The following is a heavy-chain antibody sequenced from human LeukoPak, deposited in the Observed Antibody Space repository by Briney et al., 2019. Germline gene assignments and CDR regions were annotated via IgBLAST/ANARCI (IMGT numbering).Heavy chain of an antibody. CDR3: ARGLYDFWSGYLDY. Sequence: PSETLSLTCTVSGVSISSYYWSWIRQPPGKGLEWIGYIYYSGSTNYNPSLKSRVTISVDTSKNQFSLKLSSVTAADTAVYYCARGLYDFWSGYLDYWGQGTLVTVSS. V-gene: IGHV4-59*01. D-gene: IGHD3-3*01. CDR1: GVSISSYY. J-gene: IGHJ4*02. CDR2: IYYSGST.